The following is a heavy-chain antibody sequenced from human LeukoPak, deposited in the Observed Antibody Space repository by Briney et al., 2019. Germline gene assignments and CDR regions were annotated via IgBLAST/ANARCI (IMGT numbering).Heavy chain of an antibody. Sequence: SETLSLTCTVSGGSISSYYWSWIRQPPGKGLEWIGYIYYSGSTNYNPSLKSRVTISVDTSKNQFSLRLSSVTAADTAVYYCARAPYCGGDCYFYFDYWGQGTLVTVSS. CDR2: IYYSGST. CDR3: ARAPYCGGDCYFYFDY. V-gene: IGHV4-59*01. CDR1: GGSISSYY. D-gene: IGHD2-21*02. J-gene: IGHJ4*02.